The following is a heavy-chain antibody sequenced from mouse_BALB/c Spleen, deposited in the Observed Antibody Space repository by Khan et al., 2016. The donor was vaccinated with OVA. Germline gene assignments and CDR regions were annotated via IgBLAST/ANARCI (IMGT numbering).Heavy chain of an antibody. V-gene: IGHV1-69*02. D-gene: IGHD2-14*01. J-gene: IGHJ4*01. Sequence: QVQLQQPGTELVRPGASMKLSCKASGYTFTNYWINWVKQRPGQGLEWIGNIYPSDSYTNYNQKFKDKATLTVDESSSTAYMQLSRQTSEDSAADYCSRGVRLHYYAMDYWGQGTSVTVSS. CDR3: SRGVRLHYYAMDY. CDR1: GYTFTNYW. CDR2: IYPSDSYT.